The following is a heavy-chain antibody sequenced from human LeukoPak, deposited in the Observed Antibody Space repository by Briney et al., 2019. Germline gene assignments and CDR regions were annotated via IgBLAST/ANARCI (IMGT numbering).Heavy chain of an antibody. Sequence: ASVKVSCKASGYTFTGYYMHWVRQAPGQGLEWMGIINPTGGSTNYAQRFQGRVTMTRDMSTSTVYMQLSSLRSEDTAVYYCARARSGPYGSGSLDAFDIRGQGTMVTVSS. J-gene: IGHJ3*02. V-gene: IGHV1-46*01. CDR3: ARARSGPYGSGSLDAFDI. D-gene: IGHD3-10*01. CDR1: GYTFTGYY. CDR2: INPTGGST.